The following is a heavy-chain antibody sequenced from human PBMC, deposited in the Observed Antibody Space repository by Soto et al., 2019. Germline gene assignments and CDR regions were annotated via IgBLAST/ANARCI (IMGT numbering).Heavy chain of an antibody. Sequence: SVKVSCKASGGAFSSYAISWVRQAPGQGLEWMGGIIPIFGTANYAQKFQGRVTITADESTSTAYMELSSLRSEDTAVYYCARRGSYYYYYGMDVWGQGTKDTVSS. CDR2: IIPIFGTA. CDR3: ARRGSYYYYYGMDV. D-gene: IGHD1-26*01. V-gene: IGHV1-69*13. J-gene: IGHJ6*02. CDR1: GGAFSSYA.